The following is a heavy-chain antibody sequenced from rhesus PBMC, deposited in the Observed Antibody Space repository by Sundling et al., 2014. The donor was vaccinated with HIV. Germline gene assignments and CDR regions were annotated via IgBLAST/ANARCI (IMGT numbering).Heavy chain of an antibody. CDR2: IYGSGSST. J-gene: IGHJ4*01. Sequence: QVQLQESGPGLVKPSETLSVTCAVSGGSISSNYWSWIRQAPGKGLEWIGYIYGSGSSTDYNPSLKSRVTISTDTSKNQFSLKLSSVTAADTAVYYCAKGLHSSGSFWFFDYWGQGVLVTVSS. CDR1: GGSISSNY. V-gene: IGHV4-169*01. D-gene: IGHD1-44*02. CDR3: AKGLHSSGSFWFFDY.